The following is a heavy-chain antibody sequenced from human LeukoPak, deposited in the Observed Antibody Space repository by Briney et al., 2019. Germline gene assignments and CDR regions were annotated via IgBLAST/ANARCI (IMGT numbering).Heavy chain of an antibody. V-gene: IGHV4-34*01. D-gene: IGHD2-15*01. Sequence: YPSETLSLTCAVYGGSFSGYYWSWIRQPPGKGLEWIGEINHSGSTNYNPSLKSRVTISVDTSISQFSLKVSSVTAADTAGYNCARVGRARIIDFWGQGTLVTVSS. CDR1: GGSFSGYY. CDR2: INHSGST. J-gene: IGHJ4*02. CDR3: ARVGRARIIDF.